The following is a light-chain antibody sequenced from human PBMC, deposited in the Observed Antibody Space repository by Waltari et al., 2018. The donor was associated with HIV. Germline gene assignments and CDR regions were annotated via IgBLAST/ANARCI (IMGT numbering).Light chain of an antibody. CDR1: GTAFGDYNY. V-gene: IGLV2-14*03. CDR3: CSYTSGSTHV. CDR2: DVK. J-gene: IGLJ1*01. Sequence: QSALTPPASPSGSPRPPIPIPCSGFGTAFGDYNYFSWYQQNQGKVPKLIIYDVKYRPSGVSNRFSGSKSNSAAFLNISGLQTEDEAVYHCCSYTSGSTHVFGTGTEVTVL.